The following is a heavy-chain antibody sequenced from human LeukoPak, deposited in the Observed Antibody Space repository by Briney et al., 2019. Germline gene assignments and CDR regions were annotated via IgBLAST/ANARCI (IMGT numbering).Heavy chain of an antibody. CDR1: GGSISSYY. J-gene: IGHJ5*02. CDR3: ARGRSWYGDWFDP. Sequence: SETLSLTCTVSGGSISSYYWSWIRQPPGKGLEWIGYIYTSGSTNYNPSLKSRVTISVDTSKNQFSLKLSSVTAADTAVYYCARGRSWYGDWFDPWGQGTLVTVSS. CDR2: IYTSGST. V-gene: IGHV4-4*09. D-gene: IGHD6-13*01.